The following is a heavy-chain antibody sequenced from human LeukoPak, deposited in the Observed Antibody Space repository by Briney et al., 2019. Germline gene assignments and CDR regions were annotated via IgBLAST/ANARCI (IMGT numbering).Heavy chain of an antibody. J-gene: IGHJ4*02. CDR3: GGRGHGGSYPY. V-gene: IGHV1-18*01. CDR1: CYTFPSYG. Sequence: SVNVSCKASCYTFPSYGISWVREAPGQGLGWMGCISAYNGNTIDPQKLPGRVTMTTDTSTSTAYMELRSLRSDDTAVYYCGGRGHGGSYPYWGQGTLVTVSS. CDR2: ISAYNGNT. D-gene: IGHD1-26*01.